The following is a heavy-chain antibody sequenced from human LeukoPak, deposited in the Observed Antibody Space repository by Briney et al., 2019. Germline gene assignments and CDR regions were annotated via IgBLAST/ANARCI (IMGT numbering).Heavy chain of an antibody. CDR2: IIPIFGTA. V-gene: IGHV1-69*13. D-gene: IGHD5-18*01. CDR1: GGTFSSYA. J-gene: IGHJ6*02. CDR3: ARGDTRHESGYYGMDV. Sequence: GASVTVSCTAPGGTFSSYAISWVRQAPGQGLEWMGGIIPIFGTANYAQKFQGRVTITADESTSTAYMELSSLRSEDTAVYYCARGDTRHESGYYGMDVWGQGTTVTVSS.